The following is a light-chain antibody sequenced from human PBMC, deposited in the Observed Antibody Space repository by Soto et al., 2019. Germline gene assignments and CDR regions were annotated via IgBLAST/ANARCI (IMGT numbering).Light chain of an antibody. CDR2: AAY. J-gene: IGKJ3*01. CDR3: QKYNRALFT. V-gene: IGKV1-27*01. Sequence: DIQMTQSPSSLSASVGDSVTITCRTSQGVSNYLAWYQQKPGKVPKLLIYAAYTFQSGVPSRFSGSGSGTDFTLTISSLQPEDVAIYYCQKYNRALFTFGTGTKVAI. CDR1: QGVSNY.